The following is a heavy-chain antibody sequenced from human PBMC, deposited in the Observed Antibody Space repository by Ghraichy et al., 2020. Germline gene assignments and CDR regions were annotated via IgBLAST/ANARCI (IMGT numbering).Heavy chain of an antibody. CDR2: INHSGST. V-gene: IGHV4-34*01. CDR1: GGSFSGYY. CDR3: ARGRSYSSPKYFDY. J-gene: IGHJ4*02. Sequence: SETLSLTCAVYGGSFSGYYWSWIRQPPGKGLEWIGEINHSGSTNYNPSLKSRVTISVDTSKNQFSLKLSSVTAADTAVYYCARGRSYSSPKYFDYWGQGTLVTVSS. D-gene: IGHD6-13*01.